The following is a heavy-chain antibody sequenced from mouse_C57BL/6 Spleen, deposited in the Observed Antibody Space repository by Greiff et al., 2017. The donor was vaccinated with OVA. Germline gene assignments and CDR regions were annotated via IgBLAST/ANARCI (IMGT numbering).Heavy chain of an antibody. V-gene: IGHV1-55*01. CDR3: ARRVMGNYDCDRDCAMDY. CDR1: GFTFTSYW. D-gene: IGHD2-4*01. CDR2: IYPGGGCT. J-gene: IGHJ4*01. Sequence: QVQLLQPGAELVKPGASVKLSCTASGFTFTSYWITWVKQTPGQGLEWIGDIYPGGGCTNYHEKFKSKVTLTVDTSYSTAYMQLSNLTSEDSAVYYCARRVMGNYDCDRDCAMDYWGQGTSVTVSS.